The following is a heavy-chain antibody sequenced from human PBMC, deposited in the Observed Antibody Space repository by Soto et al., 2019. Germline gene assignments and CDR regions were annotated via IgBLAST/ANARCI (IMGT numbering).Heavy chain of an antibody. CDR1: GGASMRHFY. J-gene: IGHJ3*02. CDR3: AAFYYAILTGHFAFDI. V-gene: IGHV4-59*01. Sequence: SETLSLTCTVSGGASMRHFYWSWIRQPPGKALEWLGYISDSVNSNYNPSLKSRVNMQVDKSWSHFSLDLSSVTAADTAVYFCAAFYYAILTGHFAFDIWCHGTMVTVSS. CDR2: ISDSVNS. D-gene: IGHD3-9*01.